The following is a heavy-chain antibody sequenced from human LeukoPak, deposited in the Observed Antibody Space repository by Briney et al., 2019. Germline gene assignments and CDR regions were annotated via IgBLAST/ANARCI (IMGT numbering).Heavy chain of an antibody. CDR2: IYYSGST. J-gene: IGHJ3*02. CDR3: ARGSYDSSGYYYANAFDI. V-gene: IGHV4-59*01. CDR1: GGSISSYY. Sequence: PSETLSLTCTVSGGSISSYYWSWIRQPPGKGQEWIGYIYYSGSTNYNPSLKSRVTISVDTSKNQFSLKLSSVTAADTAVYYCARGSYDSSGYYYANAFDIWGQGTMVTVSS. D-gene: IGHD3-22*01.